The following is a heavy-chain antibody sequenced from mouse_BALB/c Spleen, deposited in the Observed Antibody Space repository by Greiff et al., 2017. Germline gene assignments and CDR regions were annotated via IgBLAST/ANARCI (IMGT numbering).Heavy chain of an antibody. CDR2: ISSGSSTI. Sequence: EVHLVESGGGLVQPGGSRKLSCAASGFTFSSFGMHWVRQAPEKGLEWVAYISSGSSTIYYAVTVKGRFTISRDNPKNTLFLQMTSLRSEDTAMYYCARSGGNYHYYAMDYWGQGTSVTVSS. J-gene: IGHJ4*01. CDR1: GFTFSSFG. D-gene: IGHD2-1*01. V-gene: IGHV5-17*02. CDR3: ARSGGNYHYYAMDY.